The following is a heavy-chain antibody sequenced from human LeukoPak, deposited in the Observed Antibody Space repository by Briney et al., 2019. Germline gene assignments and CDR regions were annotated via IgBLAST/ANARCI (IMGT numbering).Heavy chain of an antibody. V-gene: IGHV4-4*07. J-gene: IGHJ4*02. CDR1: GGSISSYY. D-gene: IGHD6-13*01. CDR3: ARDRGHLSSWYLFDY. Sequence: ASETLSLTCTVSGGSISSYYWSWIRQPAGKGLEWIGRIYTSGSTNYNPSLKSRVTTSVDTSKNQFSLKLSSVTAADTAVYYCARDRGHLSSWYLFDYWGQGTLVTVSS. CDR2: IYTSGST.